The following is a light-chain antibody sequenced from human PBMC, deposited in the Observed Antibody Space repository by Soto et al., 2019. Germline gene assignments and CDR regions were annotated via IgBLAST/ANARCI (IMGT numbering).Light chain of an antibody. CDR1: SSDVGGYDY. CDR2: DVT. CDR3: SSYTTIGTYVL. V-gene: IGLV2-14*01. Sequence: QSVLTQPASVSGSPGQSITISCTGTSSDVGGYDYVSWYQQHPGKAPKLMIYDVTNRPSGVSNRFSGYKSGNTASLTISGLQAEDEADYFCSSYTTIGTYVLFGGGTKLTVL. J-gene: IGLJ2*01.